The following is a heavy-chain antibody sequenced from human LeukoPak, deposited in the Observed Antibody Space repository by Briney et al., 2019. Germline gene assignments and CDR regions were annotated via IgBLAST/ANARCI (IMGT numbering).Heavy chain of an antibody. Sequence: PGGTLRLSCAASGFTFSSYGMSWVRQAPGKGLEWVSAISGSGGSTYYADSVKGRFTISRDNSKNTLYLQMNSLRAEDTAVYYCAKPALYYYDSSGYFFDYWGQGTLVTVSS. J-gene: IGHJ4*02. CDR2: ISGSGGST. D-gene: IGHD3-22*01. CDR3: AKPALYYYDSSGYFFDY. CDR1: GFTFSSYG. V-gene: IGHV3-23*01.